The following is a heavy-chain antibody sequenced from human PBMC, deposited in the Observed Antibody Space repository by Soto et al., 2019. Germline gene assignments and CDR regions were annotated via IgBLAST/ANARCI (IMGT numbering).Heavy chain of an antibody. D-gene: IGHD3-22*01. Sequence: ASVKVSCNASGCIWRTYAVDWVGQAPGQRLEWMGWINAANGNTKYSQNFKGRVTISRDTSASPAYLELSRLLSDDTAVYYCASASFETSGYADYWGPGTLVTVSS. CDR2: INAANGNT. V-gene: IGHV1-3*01. CDR1: GCIWRTYA. J-gene: IGHJ4*02. CDR3: ASASFETSGYADY.